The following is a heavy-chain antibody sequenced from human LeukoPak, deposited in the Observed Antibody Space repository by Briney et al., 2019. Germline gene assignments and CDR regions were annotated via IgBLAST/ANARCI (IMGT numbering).Heavy chain of an antibody. V-gene: IGHV3-30*18. CDR2: ISYDGSNK. J-gene: IGHJ4*02. CDR1: GVTFSSYG. CDR3: AKDDSSGYAI. D-gene: IGHD3-22*01. Sequence: GGSLRLSCAASGVTFSSYGMHWVRQAPGKGLEWVAVISYDGSNKYYADSVKGRFTISRDNSKNTLYLQMNSLRAEDTAVYYCAKDDSSGYAIWGQGTLVTVSS.